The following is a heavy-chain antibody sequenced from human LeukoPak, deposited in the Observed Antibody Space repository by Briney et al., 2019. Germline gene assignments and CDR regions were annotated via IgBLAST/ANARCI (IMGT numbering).Heavy chain of an antibody. J-gene: IGHJ3*02. Sequence: SETLSLTCTVSGGSISSYYWNWIRQPPGKGREWSGYIYYSGSTNYNPSLKSRVTISVDTSKNQFSLKLSSVTAADTAVYYCAGRLWRRDGYNLSAFDIWGQGTMVTVSS. CDR1: GGSISSYY. CDR2: IYYSGST. V-gene: IGHV4-59*01. CDR3: AGRLWRRDGYNLSAFDI. D-gene: IGHD5-24*01.